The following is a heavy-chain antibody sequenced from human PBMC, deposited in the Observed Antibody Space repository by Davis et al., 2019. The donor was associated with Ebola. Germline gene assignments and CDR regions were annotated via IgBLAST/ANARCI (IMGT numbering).Heavy chain of an antibody. V-gene: IGHV3-23*01. Sequence: GESLKISCAASGFTFSSFAMTWVRQAPGKGLEWVSVISDTGGSTYYADSVKGRFTISRDNSKNTLYLEMNSLRAEDTAVYYCAKKGATTTDFDSWGQGTLVTVSS. CDR2: ISDTGGST. D-gene: IGHD1-26*01. CDR1: GFTFSSFA. CDR3: AKKGATTTDFDS. J-gene: IGHJ4*02.